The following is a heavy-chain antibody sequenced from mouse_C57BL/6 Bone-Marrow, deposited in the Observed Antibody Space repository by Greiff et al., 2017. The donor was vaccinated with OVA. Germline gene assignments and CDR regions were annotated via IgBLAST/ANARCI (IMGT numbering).Heavy chain of an antibody. V-gene: IGHV5-4*01. D-gene: IGHD1-1*01. J-gene: IGHJ1*03. Sequence: EVHLVESGGGLVKPGGSLKLSCAASGFTFSSYAMSWVRQTPEKRLEWVATISDGGSYTYYPDNVKGRFTISRDNAKNNLYLQMSHLKSEDTAMYYCARGYGSSYVGYFDVWGTGTTVTVSS. CDR2: ISDGGSYT. CDR1: GFTFSSYA. CDR3: ARGYGSSYVGYFDV.